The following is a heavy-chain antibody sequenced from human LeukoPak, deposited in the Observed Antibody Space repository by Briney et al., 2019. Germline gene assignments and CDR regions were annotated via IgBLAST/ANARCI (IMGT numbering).Heavy chain of an antibody. CDR3: ARVGAKVYASDYYYYMDV. CDR1: GYSISSGYY. J-gene: IGHJ6*03. V-gene: IGHV4-38-2*02. D-gene: IGHD2-8*01. Sequence: SETLSLTCTVSGYSISSGYYWGWIRQPPGKGLEWIGTIYHSGSTYYKSSLKSRVTISVDTSKNQFSLKLSSVTAADTAVYYCARVGAKVYASDYYYYMDVWGKGTTVTVSS. CDR2: IYHSGST.